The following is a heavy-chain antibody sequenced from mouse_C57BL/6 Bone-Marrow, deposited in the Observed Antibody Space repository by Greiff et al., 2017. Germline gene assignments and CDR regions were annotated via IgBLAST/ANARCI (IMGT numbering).Heavy chain of an antibody. CDR3: ARSYSYWYFDV. CDR2: INPNNGGT. J-gene: IGHJ1*03. CDR1: GYTFTDYN. V-gene: IGHV1-22*01. Sequence: EVQLQQSGPELVKPGASVKMSCKASGYTFTDYNMHWVKQSHGKSLEWIGYINPNNGGTSYNQKFKGKATLTVNKSSSTAYMELRRLTSEESAVYYCARSYSYWYFDVWGTGTTVTVSS. D-gene: IGHD6-2*01.